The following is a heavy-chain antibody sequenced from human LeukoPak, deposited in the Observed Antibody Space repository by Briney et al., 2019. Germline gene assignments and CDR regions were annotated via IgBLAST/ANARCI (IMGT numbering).Heavy chain of an antibody. J-gene: IGHJ6*03. CDR2: ISGSGGST. D-gene: IGHD4-17*01. CDR3: ARDRPTTVTPNPIYYYYYYMDV. CDR1: GFTFSSYG. V-gene: IGHV3-23*01. Sequence: GGSLRLSCAASGFTFSSYGMNWVRQAPGKGLEWVSAISGSGGSTYYADSVKGRFTISRDNAKNSLYLQMNSLRAEDTAVYYCARDRPTTVTPNPIYYYYYYMDVWGKGTTVTVSS.